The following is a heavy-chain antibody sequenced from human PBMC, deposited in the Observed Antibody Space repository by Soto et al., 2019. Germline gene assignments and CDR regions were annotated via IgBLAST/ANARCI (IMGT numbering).Heavy chain of an antibody. D-gene: IGHD2-8*01. CDR2: MNPNSGNT. Sequence: ASVKVSCKASGYTFTSYDINWVRQATGQGLEWMGWMNPNSGNTDYAQKFQGRVTMTRNTSTSTAYMELSSLRSEDTAVYYCARSGAYCTSITCLFVSFWGLGTLVTVSS. CDR1: GYTFTSYD. V-gene: IGHV1-8*01. CDR3: ARSGAYCTSITCLFVSF. J-gene: IGHJ4*02.